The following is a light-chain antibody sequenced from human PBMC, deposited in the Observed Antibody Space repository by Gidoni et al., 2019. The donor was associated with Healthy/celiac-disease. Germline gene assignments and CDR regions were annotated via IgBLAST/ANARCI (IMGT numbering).Light chain of an antibody. CDR1: QSVSSN. J-gene: IGKJ1*01. CDR2: GAS. V-gene: IGKV3-15*01. Sequence: EIVMTQSPATLSVSPGERATLSCRASQSVSSNLAWYQQKPGQAPRLLIYGASTRTTGSPARFSGSGSGTEVTLTISSLQSEDVAVYYCQQYNNWPLTFXQXTKVEIK. CDR3: QQYNNWPLT.